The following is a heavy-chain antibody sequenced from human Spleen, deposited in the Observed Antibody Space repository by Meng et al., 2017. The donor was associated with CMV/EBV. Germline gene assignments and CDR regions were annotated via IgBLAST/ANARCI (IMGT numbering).Heavy chain of an antibody. J-gene: IGHJ4*02. CDR1: GFTFSSYS. D-gene: IGHD2-2*02. CDR3: ARMSYCSSTSCYIDY. V-gene: IGHV3-21*04. Sequence: GESLKISCAASGFTFSSYSMNWVRQAPGKGLEWVSSISSSSSYIYYADSGKGRFTISRDNSKNTLYLQMNSLRAEDTAVYYCARMSYCSSTSCYIDYWGQGTLVTVSS. CDR2: ISSSSSYI.